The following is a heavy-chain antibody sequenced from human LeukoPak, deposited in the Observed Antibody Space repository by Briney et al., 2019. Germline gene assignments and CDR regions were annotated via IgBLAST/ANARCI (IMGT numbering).Heavy chain of an antibody. V-gene: IGHV1-2*02. D-gene: IGHD2-15*01. CDR1: GYTFTGYY. Sequence: ASVKVSCKASGYTFTGYYMHWVRQAPGQGLEWMGWINPNSGGTNYAQKFQGRVTMTTDTSTSTAYMELRSLRSDDTAVYYCARDQVVVAANSMDVWGKGTTVTVSS. J-gene: IGHJ6*03. CDR3: ARDQVVVAANSMDV. CDR2: INPNSGGT.